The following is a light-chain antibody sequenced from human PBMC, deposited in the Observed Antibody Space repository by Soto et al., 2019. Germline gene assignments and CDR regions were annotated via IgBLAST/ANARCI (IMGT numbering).Light chain of an antibody. V-gene: IGKV1-16*01. Sequence: DIQMTQSPSSLSASVGDSVTITCRASQRISTYLAWFQLKPGKAPKFLISSASILETGVPSRFSGSGSGTDFILTISSLQPEDFATYACQQYVTYPLTFGGGTKVEI. CDR1: QRISTY. J-gene: IGKJ4*01. CDR2: SAS. CDR3: QQYVTYPLT.